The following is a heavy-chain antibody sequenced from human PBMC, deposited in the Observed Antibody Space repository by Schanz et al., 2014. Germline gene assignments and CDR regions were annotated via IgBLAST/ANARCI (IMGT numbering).Heavy chain of an antibody. CDR1: GFSFTTYA. CDR2: IYIGGNT. J-gene: IGHJ4*02. V-gene: IGHV3-66*01. Sequence: EVQLVESGGGLVQPGGSLRLSCASSGFSFTTYAMSWVRQAPGKGLEWVSFIYIGGNTYYADSVKGRFTISRDNSKNTVYIQMNSLRAEDTAVYYCARDLPRTFHFDYWGQGTLVTVSS. CDR3: ARDLPRTFHFDY.